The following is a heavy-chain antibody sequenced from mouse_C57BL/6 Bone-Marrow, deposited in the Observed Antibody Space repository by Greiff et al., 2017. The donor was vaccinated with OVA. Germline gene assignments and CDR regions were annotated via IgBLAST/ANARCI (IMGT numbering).Heavy chain of an antibody. CDR1: GYTFTSYW. D-gene: IGHD2-5*01. CDR2: FVPSDSYT. V-gene: IGHV1-69*01. CDR3: ARWVVTTRWYCDV. J-gene: IGHJ1*03. Sequence: VQLVESGAELVMPGASVKLSCKASGYTFTSYWMHWVKQRPGQGLEWIGEFVPSDSYTNYNQKFKGKSTLTVDKSSSTAYMQLSSLTSEDSADYYCARWVVTTRWYCDVWGTGTTVTVSS.